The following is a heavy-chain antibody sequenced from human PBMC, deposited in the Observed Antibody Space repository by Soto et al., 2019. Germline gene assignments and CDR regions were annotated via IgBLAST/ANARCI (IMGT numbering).Heavy chain of an antibody. CDR2: INPSGGST. J-gene: IGHJ4*02. D-gene: IGHD4-17*01. V-gene: IGHV1-46*01. CDR1: GYTFTTYY. CDR3: ARDGLYGDYGHD. Sequence: ASVKVSCKASGYTFTTYYMHWVRQAPGQGLEWMGIINPSGGSTSYAQNFQGRVTMTRDTSTSTVYMELSSLRSEDTAVYYCARDGLYGDYGHDWGQGTLVTVSS.